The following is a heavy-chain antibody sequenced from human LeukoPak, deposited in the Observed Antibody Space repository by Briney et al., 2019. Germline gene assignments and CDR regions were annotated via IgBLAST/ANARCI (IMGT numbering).Heavy chain of an antibody. CDR3: ARLVRGVDYYGMDV. D-gene: IGHD3-10*01. V-gene: IGHV3-9*01. J-gene: IGHJ6*02. Sequence: GGSLRLSCAASGFTFDDYAMHWVRQAPGKGLEWVSGISWNSGSIGYADSVKGRFTISRDNAKNSLYLQMNSLRVEDTAVYYCARLVRGVDYYGMDVWGQGTTVTVSS. CDR2: ISWNSGSI. CDR1: GFTFDDYA.